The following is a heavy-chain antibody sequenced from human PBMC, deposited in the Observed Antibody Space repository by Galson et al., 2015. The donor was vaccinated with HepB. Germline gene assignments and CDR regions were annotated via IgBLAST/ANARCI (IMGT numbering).Heavy chain of an antibody. CDR2: VIPITGLT. V-gene: IGHV1-69*04. CDR3: AKGSARPTRSYFDN. D-gene: IGHD6-6*01. CDR1: GDIFSSSV. J-gene: IGHJ4*02. Sequence: SVKVSCKASGDIFSSSVINWVRQAPGQGLEWMGRVIPITGLTDYAQNFHDRVTISADKSTSTVYMEVNSLRSDDTAVYFCAKGSARPTRSYFDNWGQGTLVTVSS.